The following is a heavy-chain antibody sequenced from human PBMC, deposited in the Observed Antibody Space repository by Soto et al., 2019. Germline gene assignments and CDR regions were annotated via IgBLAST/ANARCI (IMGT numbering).Heavy chain of an antibody. J-gene: IGHJ4*02. V-gene: IGHV3-74*03. CDR3: TRDSSLSFDL. CDR2: VNNDGSGT. Sequence: PGGSLRLSCAASGFIFRDHWMHWVRQAPGKGLVWVAHVNNDGSGTTYXDSVXXXFTISRDNAXNTVSLQMDSLRVEDTAVYFCTRDSSLSFDLWGQGVMVTLSS. CDR1: GFIFRDHW.